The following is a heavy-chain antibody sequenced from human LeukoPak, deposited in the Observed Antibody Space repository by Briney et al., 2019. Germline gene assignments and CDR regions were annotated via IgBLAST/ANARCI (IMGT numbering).Heavy chain of an antibody. CDR1: GGSFSGYY. J-gene: IGHJ4*02. D-gene: IGHD3-22*01. V-gene: IGHV4-34*01. Sequence: PSETLSLTRAVYGGSFSGYYWSWIRQPPGKGLEWIGEINHSGSTNYNPSPKSRVTISVDTSKNQFSLKLSSVTAADTAVYYCARSSGYYYDPLRDFWAQGTLVTVSS. CDR2: INHSGST. CDR3: ARSSGYYYDPLRDF.